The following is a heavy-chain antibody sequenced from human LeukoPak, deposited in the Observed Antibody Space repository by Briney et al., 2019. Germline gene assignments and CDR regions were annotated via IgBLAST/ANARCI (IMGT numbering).Heavy chain of an antibody. CDR3: ARFYDFWSGYDGGAFDI. V-gene: IGHV1-2*02. Sequence: ASVKVSCKASGYTFTGYYMHWVRQAPGQGLEWMGWINPNSGGTNYAQKFQGRVTMTRDTSISTAYMELSRLRSDDTAVYYCARFYDFWSGYDGGAFDIWGQGTMVTVSS. J-gene: IGHJ3*02. CDR2: INPNSGGT. CDR1: GYTFTGYY. D-gene: IGHD3-3*01.